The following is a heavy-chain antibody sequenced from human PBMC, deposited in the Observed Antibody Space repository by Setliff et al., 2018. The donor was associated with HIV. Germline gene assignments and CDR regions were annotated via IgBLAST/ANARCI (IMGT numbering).Heavy chain of an antibody. J-gene: IGHJ4*02. Sequence: KPSETLSLTCTVSGGSISSGSYYWSWIRQPAGKGLEWIGRIYTSGSTNYNPSLKSRVTISVDTSKNQFSLKLSSVTAADTAVYYCARGEGWPYYFDYWGQGTLVTVSS. CDR3: ARGEGWPYYFDY. D-gene: IGHD1-26*01. V-gene: IGHV4-61*02. CDR1: GGSISSGSYY. CDR2: IYTSGST.